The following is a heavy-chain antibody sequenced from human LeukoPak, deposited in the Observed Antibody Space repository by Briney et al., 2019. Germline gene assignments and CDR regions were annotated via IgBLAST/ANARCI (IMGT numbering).Heavy chain of an antibody. V-gene: IGHV4-61*01. CDR2: IYYSGST. J-gene: IGHJ4*02. CDR1: GGSVSSGSYY. Sequence: PSETLSLTCTVSGGSVSSGSYYWSWIRQPPRKGLEWIGYIYYSGSTNYNPSLKSRVTISVDTSKNQFSLKLSSVTAADTAVYYCARGIGYCSGGSCFTDYWGQGTLVTVSS. D-gene: IGHD2-15*01. CDR3: ARGIGYCSGGSCFTDY.